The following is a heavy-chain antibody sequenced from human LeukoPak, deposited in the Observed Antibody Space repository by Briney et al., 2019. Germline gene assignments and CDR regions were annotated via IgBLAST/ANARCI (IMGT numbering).Heavy chain of an antibody. CDR3: AKGPSIWFGEPNPDY. D-gene: IGHD3-10*01. Sequence: GGSLRLSCAASGFIFGSYWMHCVRQAPGKGLVWVARIDGDGGGTTYAESVKGRFTISRDNSKNTLYLQMNSLRAEDTAVYYCAKGPSIWFGEPNPDYWGQGTLVTVSS. J-gene: IGHJ4*02. CDR2: IDGDGGGT. CDR1: GFIFGSYW. V-gene: IGHV3-74*01.